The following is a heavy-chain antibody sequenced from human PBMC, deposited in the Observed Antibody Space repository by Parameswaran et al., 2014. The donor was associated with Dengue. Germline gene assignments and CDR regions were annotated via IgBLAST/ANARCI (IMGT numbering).Heavy chain of an antibody. Sequence: RWIRQPPGKGLEWVSYISSSGSTIYYADSVKGRFTISRDNAKNSLYLQMNSLRAEDTAVYYCARDQLGLGDDCSSTSCPLDAFDIWGQGTMVTVSS. D-gene: IGHD2-2*01. J-gene: IGHJ3*02. CDR2: ISSSGSTI. V-gene: IGHV3-11*01. CDR3: ARDQLGLGDDCSSTSCPLDAFDI.